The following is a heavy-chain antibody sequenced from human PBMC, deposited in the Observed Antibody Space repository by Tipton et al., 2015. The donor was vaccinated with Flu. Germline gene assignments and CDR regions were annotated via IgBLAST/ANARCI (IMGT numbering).Heavy chain of an antibody. CDR2: IYHSGST. J-gene: IGHJ4*02. CDR3: ARNIPSSLFDY. Sequence: TLSLTCTVSGYSISSGYYWGWIRQPPRKGLEWIGSIYHSGSTYYNPSLKSRVTISVDTSKNQFSLKLSSVTAADTAVYYCARNIPSSLFDYWGQGTLVTVSS. V-gene: IGHV4-38-2*02. D-gene: IGHD2/OR15-2a*01. CDR1: GYSISSGYY.